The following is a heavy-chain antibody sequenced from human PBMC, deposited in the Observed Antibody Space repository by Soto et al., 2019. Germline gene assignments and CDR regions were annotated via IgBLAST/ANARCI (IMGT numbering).Heavy chain of an antibody. CDR3: AIGSTYSGEFEF. J-gene: IGHJ4*01. Sequence: VQLVQSGAEVKHPGSSVKVSCKASGGTFSSYTVTWVRQAPGPGLEWMGGFVPIVGTTYYSQNFQGRLTITADESATTGYMELSSLTSDDTARYYCAIGSTYSGEFEFWGHGTLVTVSS. D-gene: IGHD1-26*01. CDR1: GGTFSSYT. V-gene: IGHV1-69*01. CDR2: FVPIVGTT.